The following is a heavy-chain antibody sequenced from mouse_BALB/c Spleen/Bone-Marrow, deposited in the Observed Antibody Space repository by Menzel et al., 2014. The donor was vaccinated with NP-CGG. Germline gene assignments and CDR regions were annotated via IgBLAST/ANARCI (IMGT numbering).Heavy chain of an antibody. CDR1: GFTFSSYG. CDR3: ARVWYFDY. CDR2: INSNGGST. V-gene: IGHV5-6-3*01. J-gene: IGHJ2*03. Sequence: EVMLVESGGGLVQPGGSLKLSRAASGFTFSSYGMSWVRQTPDKRLELVATINSNGGSTYYPDSVKGRFTISRDNAKNTLYLQMSSLKSEDTAMYYCARVWYFDYWGQGTSLTVSS.